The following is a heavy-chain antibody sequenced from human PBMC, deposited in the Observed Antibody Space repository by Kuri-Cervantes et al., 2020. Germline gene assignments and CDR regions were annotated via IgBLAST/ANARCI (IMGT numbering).Heavy chain of an antibody. Sequence: GGSLRLSCAASGFTFNNYWMSWVRQAPGKGLEWVANIKQDGSEKNYVDSVKGRFTSSRDNAKNSLYLQMNSLRAEDTAVYYCAREGGYGSGTSCYFWFDPWGQGTLVTVSS. CDR2: IKQDGSEK. V-gene: IGHV3-7*01. CDR1: GFTFNNYW. J-gene: IGHJ5*02. CDR3: AREGGYGSGTSCYFWFDP. D-gene: IGHD2-2*01.